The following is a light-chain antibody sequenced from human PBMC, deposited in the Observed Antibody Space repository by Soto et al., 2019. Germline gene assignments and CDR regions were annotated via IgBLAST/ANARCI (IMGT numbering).Light chain of an antibody. Sequence: EIVLTQSPGTLSLSPGERATLSCRASQSVSNNYLAWYQQKPGQAPRLLIYDVSTRATGVPARFSGTGSETDFTLTISSLEPEDFGVYYCQQRGSWPPTFGQGTRLEI. CDR2: DVS. J-gene: IGKJ5*01. CDR1: QSVSNNY. CDR3: QQRGSWPPT. V-gene: IGKV3D-20*02.